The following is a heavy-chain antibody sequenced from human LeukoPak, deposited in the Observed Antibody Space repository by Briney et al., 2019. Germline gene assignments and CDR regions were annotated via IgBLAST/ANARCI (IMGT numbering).Heavy chain of an antibody. V-gene: IGHV1-18*01. J-gene: IGHJ4*02. CDR1: GYTFTSYG. CDR3: ARDGWEINTATDEGVDY. Sequence: ASVKVSCKASGYTFTSYGISWVRQAPGQGLEWMGWISAYNGNTNYAQKLQGRVTMTTDTSTSTAYMELRSLRSDDTAVYYCARDGWEINTATDEGVDYWGQGTLVTVSS. CDR2: ISAYNGNT. D-gene: IGHD5-18*01.